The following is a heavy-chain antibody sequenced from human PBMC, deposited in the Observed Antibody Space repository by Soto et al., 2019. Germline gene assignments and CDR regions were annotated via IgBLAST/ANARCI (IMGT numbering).Heavy chain of an antibody. CDR1: GYAFIKYF. Sequence: QVQLLQSGAGVKKPGASVKVSCKASGYAFIKYFPHWVRQAPGQGREWLGIVNPSSGNTTYAQKFQDRVTMTKNTSTTTVYMELSSLRSEDTALYYCARSHCSGGYCYLGAFNVWGQGTMITVSS. D-gene: IGHD2-15*01. V-gene: IGHV1-46*01. CDR3: ARSHCSGGYCYLGAFNV. J-gene: IGHJ3*01. CDR2: VNPSSGNT.